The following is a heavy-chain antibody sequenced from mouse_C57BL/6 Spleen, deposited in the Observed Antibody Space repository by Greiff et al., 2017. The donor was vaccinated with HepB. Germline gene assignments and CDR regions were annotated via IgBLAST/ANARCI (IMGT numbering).Heavy chain of an antibody. CDR1: GFNIKDYY. J-gene: IGHJ3*01. Sequence: DVKLQESGAELVKPGASVKLSCTASGFNIKDYYMHWVKQRTEQGLGWIGRIDPEDGETKYAPKFQGKATITADTSSNTAYLQLSSLTSEDTAVYYCARPYDYDPAWFAYWGQGTLVTVSA. D-gene: IGHD2-4*01. V-gene: IGHV14-2*01. CDR2: IDPEDGET. CDR3: ARPYDYDPAWFAY.